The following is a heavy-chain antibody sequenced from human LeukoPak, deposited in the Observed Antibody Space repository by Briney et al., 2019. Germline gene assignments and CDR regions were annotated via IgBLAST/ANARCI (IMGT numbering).Heavy chain of an antibody. J-gene: IGHJ4*02. V-gene: IGHV3-11*01. CDR2: ISSRGSTI. CDR3: ARGLDAIVGATGY. D-gene: IGHD1-26*01. CDR1: GFTFSDYY. Sequence: GGALRLSCAASGFTFSDYYMSWIRQAPGEGLEWVSYISSRGSTIYYADSVKGRFTISRDNAKNSLYLQMNSLRAEDTAVYYCARGLDAIVGATGYWGQGTLVTVSS.